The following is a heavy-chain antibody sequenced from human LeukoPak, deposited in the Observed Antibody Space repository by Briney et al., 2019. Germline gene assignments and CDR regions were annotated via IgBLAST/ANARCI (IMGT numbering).Heavy chain of an antibody. CDR1: GGSISSYY. CDR2: IYYSGST. D-gene: IGHD5-12*01. CDR3: ARHSATMRGYFDY. V-gene: IGHV4-59*08. J-gene: IGHJ4*02. Sequence: SETLSLTCTVSGGSISSYYWSWIRQPPRKGLEWIGYIYYSGSTNYNPSLKSRVTISVDTSKNQFSLKLSSVTAADTAVYYCARHSATMRGYFDYWGQGTLVTVSS.